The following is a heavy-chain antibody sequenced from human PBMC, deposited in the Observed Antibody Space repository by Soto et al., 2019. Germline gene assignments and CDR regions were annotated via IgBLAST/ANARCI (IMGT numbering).Heavy chain of an antibody. D-gene: IGHD2-2*01. J-gene: IGHJ5*02. V-gene: IGHV3-23*01. CDR2: ISGSGGST. CDR1: GFTFSSYA. Sequence: GGSLRLSCAASGFTFSSYAMSWVRQAPGKGLEWVSAISGSGGSTYYADSVKGRFTISRDNSKNTLYLQMNSLRAEDTAVYYCAKGGTVPAAKGDWFDPWGQGTLVTVS. CDR3: AKGGTVPAAKGDWFDP.